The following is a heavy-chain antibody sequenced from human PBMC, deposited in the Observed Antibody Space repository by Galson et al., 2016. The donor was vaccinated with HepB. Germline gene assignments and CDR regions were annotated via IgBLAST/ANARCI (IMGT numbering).Heavy chain of an antibody. V-gene: IGHV3-7*01. Sequence: LRLSCAASGFTFSSYWMSWVRQAPEKGLEWVANIKEDGSEKYYVDSVKGRITISRDNAKNSLYLQMNSLRADDTSVYYCARGRLWFGEPHYYGMDVWGQGTTVTVSS. CDR2: IKEDGSEK. D-gene: IGHD3-10*01. J-gene: IGHJ6*02. CDR3: ARGRLWFGEPHYYGMDV. CDR1: GFTFSSYW.